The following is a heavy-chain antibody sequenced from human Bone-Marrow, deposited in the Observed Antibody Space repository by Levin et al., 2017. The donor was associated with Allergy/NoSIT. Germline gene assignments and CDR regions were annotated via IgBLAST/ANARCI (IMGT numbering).Heavy chain of an antibody. D-gene: IGHD6-13*01. V-gene: IGHV3-48*03. CDR2: ISTSGSAI. CDR3: AREGSWSSTWLGNYYFDY. Sequence: PGGSLRLSCAASGFIFSSYEMNWVRQVPGKGLDWVAYISTSGSAIYYADSVKGRFTISRDNVKKSLYLQMNSLRGEDTAVYYCAREGSWSSTWLGNYYFDYWGQGTLVTVSS. CDR1: GFIFSSYE. J-gene: IGHJ4*02.